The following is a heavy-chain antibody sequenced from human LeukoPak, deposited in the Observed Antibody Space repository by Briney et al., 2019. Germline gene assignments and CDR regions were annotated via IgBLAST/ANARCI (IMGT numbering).Heavy chain of an antibody. V-gene: IGHV3-21*01. Sequence: GGSLRLSCAASGFSFSTYSMNWVRQAPGKGLEWVSSISGSGSSIHYGDSVKGRFTISRDNAKNSLYLQMNSLRVEDTAVYYCARGDAYYFDSSGSPVYYFDYWGQGTLATVSS. CDR1: GFSFSTYS. D-gene: IGHD3-22*01. J-gene: IGHJ4*02. CDR2: ISGSGSSI. CDR3: ARGDAYYFDSSGSPVYYFDY.